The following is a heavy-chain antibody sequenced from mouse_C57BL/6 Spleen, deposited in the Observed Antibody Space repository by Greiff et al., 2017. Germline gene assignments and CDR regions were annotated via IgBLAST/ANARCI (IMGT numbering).Heavy chain of an antibody. J-gene: IGHJ2*01. CDR2: ILPGSGST. CDR1: GYTFTGYW. V-gene: IGHV1-9*01. Sequence: VQLQQSGAELMKPGASVKLSCKATGYTFTGYWIEWVKQRPGHGLEWIGEILPGSGSTNYNEKFKGKATFTADTASNTAYMQLSSLTTEDSAIYYCARYGHYYGSSYYFDYWGQGTTLTVSS. CDR3: ARYGHYYGSSYYFDY. D-gene: IGHD1-1*01.